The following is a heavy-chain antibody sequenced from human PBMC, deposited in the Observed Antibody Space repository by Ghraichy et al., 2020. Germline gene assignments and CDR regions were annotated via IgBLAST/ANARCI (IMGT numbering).Heavy chain of an antibody. V-gene: IGHV3-15*01. CDR2: IRSKAHGGAT. D-gene: IGHD3-22*01. CDR1: GLTFDNAW. CDR3: TTLWYFFDNTDY. J-gene: IGHJ4*02. Sequence: GGSLRLSCAASGLTFDNAWMNWVRQAPGKGLEWICQIRSKAHGGATDYAPPVKDRFIISRDDSKSMLYLQMKSLKTEDSGVYYCTTLWYFFDNTDYWGQGTLVTVSS.